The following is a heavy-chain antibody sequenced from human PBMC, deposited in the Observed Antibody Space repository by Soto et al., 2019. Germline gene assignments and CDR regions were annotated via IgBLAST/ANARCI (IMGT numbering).Heavy chain of an antibody. CDR2: INPSGGST. D-gene: IGHD3-3*01. Sequence: ASVTGACKASGYTFTRYYMHWVRQAPGQGLEWMGIINPSGGSTSYAQKFQGRVTMTRDTSTSTVYMELSSLRSEDTAVYYCARSPYYDFWSGRARYYYYGMDVWGQGTTVTVSS. J-gene: IGHJ6*02. CDR1: GYTFTRYY. V-gene: IGHV1-46*01. CDR3: ARSPYYDFWSGRARYYYYGMDV.